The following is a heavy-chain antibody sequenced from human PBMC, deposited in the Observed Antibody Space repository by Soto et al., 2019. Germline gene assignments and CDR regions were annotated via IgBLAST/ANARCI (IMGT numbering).Heavy chain of an antibody. V-gene: IGHV3-66*01. CDR3: AKDPGYYDSSGYYVNWFDP. D-gene: IGHD3-22*01. Sequence: GGSLRLSCAASGFTVSSKYMTWVRQAPGKGLEWVSLIQSGGTTYYADSVKGRFTISRDTSENSLYLQMNSLRAEDTAVYYCAKDPGYYDSSGYYVNWFDPWGQGTLVTVSS. CDR2: IQSGGTT. J-gene: IGHJ5*02. CDR1: GFTVSSKY.